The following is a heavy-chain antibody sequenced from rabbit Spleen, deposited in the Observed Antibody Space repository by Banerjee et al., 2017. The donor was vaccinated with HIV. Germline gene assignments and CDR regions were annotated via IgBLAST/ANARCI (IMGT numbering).Heavy chain of an antibody. CDR1: GVSFSGNSY. CDR2: IDTGSSGST. CDR3: ARDTSSSFSSHGMDL. D-gene: IGHD1-1*01. J-gene: IGHJ6*01. V-gene: IGHV1S40*01. Sequence: QSLEESGGDLVKPGASLTLTCIASGVSFSGNSYMCWVRQAPGKGLEWIACIDTGSSGSTYYASWAKGRFTISKTSSTTVTLQMTSLTAADTATYFCARDTSSSFSSHGMDLWGQGTLVTVS.